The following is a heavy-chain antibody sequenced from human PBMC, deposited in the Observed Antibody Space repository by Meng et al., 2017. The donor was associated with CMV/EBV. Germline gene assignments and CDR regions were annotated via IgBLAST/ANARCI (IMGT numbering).Heavy chain of an antibody. D-gene: IGHD5-12*01. J-gene: IGHJ4*02. CDR2: ISSSSSYI. Sequence: GESLKISCAASGFTFSSYWMSWVRQAPGKGLEWVSSISSSSSYIYYADSVKGRFTISRDNAKNSLYLQMNSLRAEDTAVYYCARVKDIVATIDYWGQGTLVTVSS. CDR1: GFTFSSYW. CDR3: ARVKDIVATIDY. V-gene: IGHV3-21*01.